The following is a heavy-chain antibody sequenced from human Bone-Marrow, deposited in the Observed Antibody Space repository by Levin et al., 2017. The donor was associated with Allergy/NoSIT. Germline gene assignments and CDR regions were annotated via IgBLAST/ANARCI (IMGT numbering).Heavy chain of an antibody. Sequence: PGGSLRLSCAASGFTFSDYYMSWIRQAPGKGLEWVSYISSSGSTIYYADSVKGRFTISRDNAKNSLYLQMNSLRAEDTAVYYCATVQHYDFWSGYYLSRARYDGMDVWGQGTTVTVSS. V-gene: IGHV3-11*01. CDR1: GFTFSDYY. CDR3: ATVQHYDFWSGYYLSRARYDGMDV. J-gene: IGHJ6*02. CDR2: ISSSGSTI. D-gene: IGHD3-3*01.